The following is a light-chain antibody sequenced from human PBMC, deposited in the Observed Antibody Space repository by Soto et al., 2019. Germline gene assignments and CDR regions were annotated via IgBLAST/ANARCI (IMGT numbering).Light chain of an antibody. V-gene: IGLV1-44*01. Sequence: QSVLTQPPSASGTPGQRGTISCSGSSSNIGSNTVNWYQQLPGTAPKLLLYSNNQRPSGVPDRFSGSKSGTSASLAISGLQSEDEADYYCAAWDNSLNGLVFGGGTKLTFL. CDR2: SNN. CDR1: SSNIGSNT. J-gene: IGLJ2*01. CDR3: AAWDNSLNGLV.